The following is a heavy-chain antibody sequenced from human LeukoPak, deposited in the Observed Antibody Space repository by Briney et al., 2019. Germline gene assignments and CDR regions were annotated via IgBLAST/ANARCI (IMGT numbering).Heavy chain of an antibody. V-gene: IGHV3-64*01. CDR3: ANEPARGY. J-gene: IGHJ4*02. Sequence: GGSLRLSCAASGFTFSSYAMHWVRQAPGKGLEYVSAISSNGGSTYYANSVKGRFTISRDNSKNTLYLQMGSLRAEDMAVYYCANEPARGYWGQGTLVTVSS. CDR1: GFTFSSYA. CDR2: ISSNGGST. D-gene: IGHD1-14*01.